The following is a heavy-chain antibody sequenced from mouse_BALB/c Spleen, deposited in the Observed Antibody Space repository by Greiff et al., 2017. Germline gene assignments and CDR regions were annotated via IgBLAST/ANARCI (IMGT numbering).Heavy chain of an antibody. D-gene: IGHD2-1*01. J-gene: IGHJ2*01. CDR2: IRLKSNNYAT. Sequence: EVKLMESGGGLVQPGGSMKLSCVASGFTFSNYWMNWVRQSPEKGLEWVAEIRLKSNNYATHYAESVKGRYTISRDDSKSSVYLQMNNLRAEDTGIYYCTRVNYGNSFDYWGQGTTLTVSS. V-gene: IGHV6-6*02. CDR1: GFTFSNYW. CDR3: TRVNYGNSFDY.